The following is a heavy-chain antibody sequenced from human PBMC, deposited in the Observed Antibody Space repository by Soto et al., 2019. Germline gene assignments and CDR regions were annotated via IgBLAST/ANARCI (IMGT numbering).Heavy chain of an antibody. D-gene: IGHD2-21*02. Sequence: EVQLLESGGGLVQPGGSLRLSCAASGFTFSSYAMSWVRQAPGKGLEWVSGISVSGDSTYYAGSVKGRFTISRDNSKSTLYLQMNSLRAEDTAGYYCAKIFRYGDPEYWGQGALVTVSS. CDR1: GFTFSSYA. V-gene: IGHV3-23*01. J-gene: IGHJ4*02. CDR3: AKIFRYGDPEY. CDR2: ISVSGDST.